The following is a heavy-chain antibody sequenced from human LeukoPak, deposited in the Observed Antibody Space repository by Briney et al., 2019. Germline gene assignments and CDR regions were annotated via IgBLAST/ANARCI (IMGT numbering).Heavy chain of an antibody. Sequence: ASVKVSCKASGYTFTNYGISWVRQAPGQGFEWMGWISVFNGNTNYVQKFQDRVTMTTDTSTRTAYMELRSLRSDDTAVYYCARPFSSSWHPYYFDYWGQGTPVTVSS. CDR3: ARPFSSSWHPYYFDY. CDR2: ISVFNGNT. D-gene: IGHD2-2*01. CDR1: GYTFTNYG. J-gene: IGHJ4*02. V-gene: IGHV1-18*01.